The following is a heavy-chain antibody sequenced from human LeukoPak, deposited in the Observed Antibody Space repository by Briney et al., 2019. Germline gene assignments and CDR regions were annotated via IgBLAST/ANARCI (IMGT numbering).Heavy chain of an antibody. V-gene: IGHV1-8*01. J-gene: IGHJ3*02. CDR2: MNPNSGNT. Sequence: ASVKVSCKASGYTFTSYDINWVRPATGQGLEWMGWMNPNSGNTGYAQKFQGRVTMTRNTSISPAYMELSSLRSEDTAVYYWARAPNHYAFDIWGQETIVTVSS. CDR3: ARAPNHYAFDI. CDR1: GYTFTSYD.